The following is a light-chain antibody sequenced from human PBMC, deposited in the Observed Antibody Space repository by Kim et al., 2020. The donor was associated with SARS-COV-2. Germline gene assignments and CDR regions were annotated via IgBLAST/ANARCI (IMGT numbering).Light chain of an antibody. CDR2: DNN. CDR1: SSNIGNNY. Sequence: QSVLTQPPSVSAAPGQKVTISCSGSSSNIGNNYVSWYQQLPGTAPKLLIYDNNKRPSGIPDRFSGSKSGTSATLGITGLQTGDEADYYCGTWDSSLSARVFCAGTQLTVL. J-gene: IGLJ2*01. CDR3: GTWDSSLSARV. V-gene: IGLV1-51*01.